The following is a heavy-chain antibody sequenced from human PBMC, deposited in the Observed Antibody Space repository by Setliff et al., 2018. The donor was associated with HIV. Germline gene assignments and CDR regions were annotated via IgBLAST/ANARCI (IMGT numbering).Heavy chain of an antibody. Sequence: GGSLRLSCAASGFTFSSYGMHWVRQAPGQGLEWMGWINPLSGGTNYAQKFQDWVTMTRDMSISTAYMELSRLRSDDTAVYYCARGKSSSSWSDPFDIWGQGTLVTVSS. V-gene: IGHV1-2*04. CDR2: INPLSGGT. J-gene: IGHJ3*02. CDR1: GFTFSSYG. CDR3: ARGKSSSSWSDPFDI. D-gene: IGHD6-13*01.